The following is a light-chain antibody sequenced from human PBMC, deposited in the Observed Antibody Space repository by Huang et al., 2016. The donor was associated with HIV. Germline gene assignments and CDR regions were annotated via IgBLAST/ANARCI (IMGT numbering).Light chain of an antibody. J-gene: IGKJ1*01. V-gene: IGKV1-5*03. CDR2: EAS. CDR1: QSIGTW. CDR3: QHYNSFPWT. Sequence: DIQMTQSSATLSASVGDRVIITCRASQSIGTWLAWYQQKPGKAPNLLIYEASTLESGVPSRFSGGGSGTEFTLTINSLQPDDFATYYCQHYNSFPWTFGQGTKVEV.